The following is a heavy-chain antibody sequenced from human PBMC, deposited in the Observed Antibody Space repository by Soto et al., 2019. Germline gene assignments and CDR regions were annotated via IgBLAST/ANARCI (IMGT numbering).Heavy chain of an antibody. CDR3: ARVAHGDYGYFDY. V-gene: IGHV4-31*03. J-gene: IGHJ4*02. D-gene: IGHD4-17*01. Sequence: SETLSLTCTVSGGSISSGGYYWSWIRQHPGKGLEWIGYIYYSGSTYYNPSLKSRVTISVDTSKNQFSLKLSSVTAADTAVYYCARVAHGDYGYFDYWGQGTLVTVSS. CDR1: GGSISSGGYY. CDR2: IYYSGST.